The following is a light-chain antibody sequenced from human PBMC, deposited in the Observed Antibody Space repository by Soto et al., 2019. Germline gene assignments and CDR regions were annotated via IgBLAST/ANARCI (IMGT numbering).Light chain of an antibody. CDR1: QTVNSR. Sequence: EIVLTQSLAGLSSTPGERATLSCRASQTVNSRLAWYQHKPGQAPRLLIYHTSNRATGIPARFSGSGSGTDFTLTISSLEPEDFAVYYCHQRQSWPRTFGPGTMV. CDR2: HTS. V-gene: IGKV3-11*01. CDR3: HQRQSWPRT. J-gene: IGKJ1*01.